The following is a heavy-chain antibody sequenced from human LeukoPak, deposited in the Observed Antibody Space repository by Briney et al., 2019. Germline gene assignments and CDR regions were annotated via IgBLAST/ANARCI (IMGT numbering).Heavy chain of an antibody. CDR2: IYYGGST. V-gene: IGHV4-59*01. CDR1: GGSISGYY. CDR3: ARSIAAAGTPLDWFDT. Sequence: PSETLSLTCTVSGGSISGYYWRWIPQTPGKGLEWIGHIYYGGSTNYNTSLKSRVTISVDTSNTGFSLKLSSVTAADTAVYYCARSIAAAGTPLDWFDTWGQGTLVTVSS. J-gene: IGHJ5*02. D-gene: IGHD6-13*01.